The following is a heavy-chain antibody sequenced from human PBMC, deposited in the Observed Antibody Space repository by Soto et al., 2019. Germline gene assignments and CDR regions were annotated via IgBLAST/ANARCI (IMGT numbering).Heavy chain of an antibody. D-gene: IGHD6-19*01. Sequence: QVQLVESGGGLVKPGGSLRLSCAASGLTFSDYHMSWIRQAPGKGLEWVSYISSSGSSTYYVDSVKGRFTISRDNAKNSLYLQMNSLRAEDTAVYYCASHTGYSSGWAFDYWGQGTLVTISS. J-gene: IGHJ4*02. CDR3: ASHTGYSSGWAFDY. CDR1: GLTFSDYH. V-gene: IGHV3-11*01. CDR2: ISSSGSST.